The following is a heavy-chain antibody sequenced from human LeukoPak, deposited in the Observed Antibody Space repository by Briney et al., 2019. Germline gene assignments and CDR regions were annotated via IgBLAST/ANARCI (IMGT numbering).Heavy chain of an antibody. J-gene: IGHJ4*02. Sequence: GGSLRLSCAASGFTFSSYSMNWVRQAPGKGLEWVSSITSSGRYIYYADSVKGRFTISRDNAKNSLYLQMNSLRAEDTAVYYCARDKDYYDSSFDYWGQGTLVTVSS. CDR1: GFTFSSYS. V-gene: IGHV3-21*01. CDR3: ARDKDYYDSSFDY. CDR2: ITSSGRYI. D-gene: IGHD3-22*01.